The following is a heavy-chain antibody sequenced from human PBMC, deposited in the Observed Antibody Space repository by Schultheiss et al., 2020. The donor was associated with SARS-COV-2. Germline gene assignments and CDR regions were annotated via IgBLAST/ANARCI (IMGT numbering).Heavy chain of an antibody. V-gene: IGHV4-59*12. J-gene: IGHJ5*02. D-gene: IGHD3-22*01. CDR1: GASISSYY. CDR3: ARGQVDVNMMLVVIGFANWFDP. CDR2: IAYSGST. Sequence: SQTLSLTCSVSGASISSYYWSWVRQPPGRGLEWIGYIAYSGSTTYSPSLKGRVSISLDMSKNQFSLKLSSVTAADTAVYYCARGQVDVNMMLVVIGFANWFDPWGQGTLVTVSS.